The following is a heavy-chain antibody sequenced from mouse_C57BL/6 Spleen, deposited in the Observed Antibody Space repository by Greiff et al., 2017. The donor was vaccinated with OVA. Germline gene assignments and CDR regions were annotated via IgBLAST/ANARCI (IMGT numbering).Heavy chain of an antibody. V-gene: IGHV2-6*01. Sequence: VQLQESGPGLVAPSQSLSIPCTVSGFSLTSYGVDWVRQSPGKGLAWLGVIWGVGSTNYNSALKYRLSISKDNSKSQVFLKMNSLQTDDTAMYYCASGNGYSWFAYWGQGTLVTVSA. CDR2: IWGVGST. CDR1: GFSLTSYG. CDR3: ASGNGYSWFAY. D-gene: IGHD2-3*01. J-gene: IGHJ3*01.